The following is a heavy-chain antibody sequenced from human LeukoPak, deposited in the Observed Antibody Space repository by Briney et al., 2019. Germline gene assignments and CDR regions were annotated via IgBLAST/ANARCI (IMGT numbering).Heavy chain of an antibody. CDR3: ARVMVAYSSRSRHKYMDV. CDR2: IYPGDSDT. D-gene: IGHD2-21*01. V-gene: IGHV5-51*01. J-gene: IGHJ6*03. CDR1: GYSFTSYW. Sequence: HGESLKISCKGSGYSFTSYWIGWVRQMPGKGLKWMGIIYPGDSDTRYSPSFQGQVTISADKSISTAYLQWSSLKASDTAMYYCARVMVAYSSRSRHKYMDVWGKGTTVTISS.